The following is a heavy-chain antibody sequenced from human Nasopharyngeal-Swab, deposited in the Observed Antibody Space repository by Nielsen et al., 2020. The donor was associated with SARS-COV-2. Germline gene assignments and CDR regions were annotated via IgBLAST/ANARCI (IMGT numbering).Heavy chain of an antibody. Sequence: SVKVSCKASGYTFTSYDFNWVRQATGQGLEWMGGIIPIFGTANYAQKFQGRVTITADESTSTAYMELSSLRSEDTAVYYCASANPTSDIVVVPAAKYYYYYYMDVWGKGTTVTVSS. CDR3: ASANPTSDIVVVPAAKYYYYYYMDV. V-gene: IGHV1-69*13. D-gene: IGHD2-2*01. J-gene: IGHJ6*03. CDR2: IIPIFGTA. CDR1: GYTFTSYD.